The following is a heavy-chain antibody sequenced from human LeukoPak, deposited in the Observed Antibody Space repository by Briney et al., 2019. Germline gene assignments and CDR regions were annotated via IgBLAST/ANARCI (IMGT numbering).Heavy chain of an antibody. J-gene: IGHJ6*03. Sequence: SETLSLTCAVSGVSITSYYWSWIRQPPGKGLEWIGEINHSGSTNYNPSLKSRVTISVDTSKNQFSLKLSSVTAADTAVYYCARAGPPGRVGATKVSYYSYYMDVWGKGTTVTISS. CDR2: INHSGST. CDR1: GVSITSYY. D-gene: IGHD1-26*01. CDR3: ARAGPPGRVGATKVSYYSYYMDV. V-gene: IGHV4-34*01.